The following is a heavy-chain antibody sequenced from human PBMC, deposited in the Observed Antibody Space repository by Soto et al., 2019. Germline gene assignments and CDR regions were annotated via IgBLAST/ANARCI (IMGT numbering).Heavy chain of an antibody. D-gene: IGHD3-9*01. J-gene: IGHJ4*02. CDR2: ISVCCSGVNT. CDR3: ARDAAIWGRNRFAE. V-gene: IGHV3-23*01. CDR1: GFSFTNYA. Sequence: EVHLLESGGGLVQPGGSLRLSCAASGFSFTNYAMNWARQAPGKGLEWVAAISVCCSGVNTYYADSVKGRFTISRDNSKNSLFLQMNSLRAEDTAIYFCARDAAIWGRNRFAEWGQGTLVTVST.